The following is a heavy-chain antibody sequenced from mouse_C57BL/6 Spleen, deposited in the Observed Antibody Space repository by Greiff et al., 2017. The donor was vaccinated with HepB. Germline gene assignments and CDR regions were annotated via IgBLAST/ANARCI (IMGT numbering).Heavy chain of an antibody. CDR3: ARHHSNYAFDY. D-gene: IGHD2-5*01. Sequence: EVNVVESGGGLVKPGGSLKLSCAASGFTFSSYTMSWVRQTPEKRLEWVATISGGGGNTYYPDSVKGRFTISRDNAKNTLYLQISSLRSEDTALYYCARHHSNYAFDYWGQGTTLTVSS. V-gene: IGHV5-9*01. CDR1: GFTFSSYT. CDR2: ISGGGGNT. J-gene: IGHJ2*01.